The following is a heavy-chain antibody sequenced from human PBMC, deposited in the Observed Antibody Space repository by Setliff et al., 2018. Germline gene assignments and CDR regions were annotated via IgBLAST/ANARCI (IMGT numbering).Heavy chain of an antibody. CDR2: ISAYNGNT. V-gene: IGHV1-18*01. CDR1: GCTFTNYG. D-gene: IGHD4-17*01. CDR3: ARVYTLTIPPDY. J-gene: IGHJ4*02. Sequence: ASVKVSCKASGCTFTNYGINWVRQAPGQGLEWLGWISAYNGNTHYAQKLQGRVSMTTDTSTSTAYMELRSLRSDDTAVYYCARVYTLTIPPDYWGQGTLVTVSS.